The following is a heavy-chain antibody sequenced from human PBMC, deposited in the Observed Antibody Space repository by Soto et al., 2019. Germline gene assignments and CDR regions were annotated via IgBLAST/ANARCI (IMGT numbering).Heavy chain of an antibody. CDR2: TYYRSKWYN. Sequence: PSQTLSLTCVISGDSVSSNSAAWNWIRQSPSRGLEWLGRTYYRSKWYNDYAVSVKSRITISPDTSKNQFSLQLNSVTPEDTAVYYCARERGIAAEYYYYYYGMDVWGQGTTVTVSS. V-gene: IGHV6-1*01. D-gene: IGHD6-13*01. CDR3: ARERGIAAEYYYYYYGMDV. J-gene: IGHJ6*02. CDR1: GDSVSSNSAA.